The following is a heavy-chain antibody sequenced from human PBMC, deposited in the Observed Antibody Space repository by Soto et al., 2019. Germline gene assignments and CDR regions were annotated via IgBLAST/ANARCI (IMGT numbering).Heavy chain of an antibody. Sequence: PSETLSLTCTVSGGSVSSGSYYWSWIRQPPGKGLEWIGCIYYSGSTNYNPSLKSRVTISVDTSKNQFSLKLSSVTAADTAVYYCARYLGYCSGGSCYLQEDDAFDIWGQGTMVTVSS. V-gene: IGHV4-61*01. J-gene: IGHJ3*02. CDR3: ARYLGYCSGGSCYLQEDDAFDI. CDR2: IYYSGST. CDR1: GGSVSSGSYY. D-gene: IGHD2-15*01.